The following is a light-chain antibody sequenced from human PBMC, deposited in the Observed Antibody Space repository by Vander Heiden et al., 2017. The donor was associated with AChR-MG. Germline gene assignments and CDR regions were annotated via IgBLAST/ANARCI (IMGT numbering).Light chain of an antibody. J-gene: IGLJ3*02. CDR1: SSDVGGYNY. V-gene: IGLV2-11*01. Sequence: QSALTQPRSVSGSPGQSVTISCTGTSSDVGGYNYVSWYQQHPGKAPKLMIYDVSKRPSGVPDRSSGSKSGNTASLTISGLQAEDEADYYCCSYAGSYTFSWVFGGGTKLTVL. CDR2: DVS. CDR3: CSYAGSYTFSWV.